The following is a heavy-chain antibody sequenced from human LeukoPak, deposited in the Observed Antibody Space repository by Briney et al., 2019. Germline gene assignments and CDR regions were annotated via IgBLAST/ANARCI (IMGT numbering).Heavy chain of an antibody. CDR1: GFPFSGYW. D-gene: IGHD1-1*01. J-gene: IGHJ4*02. CDR2: IKEDGSEK. CDR3: ARGANWYVSH. V-gene: IGHV3-7*03. Sequence: PGGSLRLSFAGYGFPFSGYWMSSVRPAPGKGLGGVANIKEDGSEKNYLHSVTGRFTISRDNAKNSLYLQMNSLRAEDTAVYYCARGANWYVSHWGQGTLVTVSS.